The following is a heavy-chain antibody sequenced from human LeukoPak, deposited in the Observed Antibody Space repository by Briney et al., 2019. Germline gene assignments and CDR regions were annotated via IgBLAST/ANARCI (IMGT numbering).Heavy chain of an antibody. J-gene: IGHJ4*02. V-gene: IGHV4-34*01. D-gene: IGHD6-19*01. Sequence: SETLSLTCAVYGGSFSGYYWSWIRQPPGKGLEWIGEINHSGSTNYNPSLKSRVTISVDTSKDQFSLKLSSVTAADTAVYYCARGSRSGWFTLKPFDYWGQGTLVTVSS. CDR1: GGSFSGYY. CDR2: INHSGST. CDR3: ARGSRSGWFTLKPFDY.